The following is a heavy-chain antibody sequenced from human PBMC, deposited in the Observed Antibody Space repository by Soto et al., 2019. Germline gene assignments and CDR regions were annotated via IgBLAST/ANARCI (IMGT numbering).Heavy chain of an antibody. CDR2: ISAYNGNT. CDR3: ARSGPYSGYVRGGVY. J-gene: IGHJ4*02. CDR1: GYTFTSYG. Sequence: ASVKVSCKASGYTFTSYGTSWVRQAPGQGLEWMGWISAYNGNTNYAQKLQGRVTMTTDTSTSTAYMELRSLRSDDTAVYYCARSGPYSGYVRGGVYWGQGTLVTVSS. D-gene: IGHD5-12*01. V-gene: IGHV1-18*04.